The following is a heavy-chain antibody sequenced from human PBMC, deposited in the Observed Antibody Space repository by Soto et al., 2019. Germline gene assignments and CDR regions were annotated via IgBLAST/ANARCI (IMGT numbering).Heavy chain of an antibody. Sequence: QVQLVESGGGVVQPGRSLRLSCAASGFTFSSYGMHWVRQAPGKGLEWVAVISYDGSNKYYADSVKGRFTISRDNSKNTLYLQMYSLRAEDTAVYYCAKETGDYENSFDYWGQGTLVTVSS. J-gene: IGHJ4*02. CDR3: AKETGDYENSFDY. CDR2: ISYDGSNK. CDR1: GFTFSSYG. D-gene: IGHD4-17*01. V-gene: IGHV3-30*18.